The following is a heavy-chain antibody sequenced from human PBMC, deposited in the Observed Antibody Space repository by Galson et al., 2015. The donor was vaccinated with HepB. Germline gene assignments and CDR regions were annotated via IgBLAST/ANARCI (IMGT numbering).Heavy chain of an antibody. CDR1: GFTFSSYT. Sequence: SLRLSCAASGFTFSSYTMNWVRQAPGKGLEWLSYISTDSSTIYYAGSVKGRFTISRDNAKNSLYLQMHSLRAEDTAVYYCARDGYFWSGYYPGNYYYYMDVWGKGTTVTVSS. D-gene: IGHD3-3*01. CDR2: ISTDSSTI. V-gene: IGHV3-48*01. CDR3: ARDGYFWSGYYPGNYYYYMDV. J-gene: IGHJ6*03.